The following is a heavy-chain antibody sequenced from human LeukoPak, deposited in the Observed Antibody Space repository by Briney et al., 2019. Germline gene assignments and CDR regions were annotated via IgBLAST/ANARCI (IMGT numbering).Heavy chain of an antibody. Sequence: KTSETLSLTCAVYGESFSGYYWSWIRQPPGKGLEWIGEINHSGSTNYNPSLKGRVTISVDTSKNQFSLKLSSVTAADTAVYYCARYVVVPAGPDWFDPWGQGTLVTVSS. CDR3: ARYVVVPAGPDWFDP. CDR1: GESFSGYY. CDR2: INHSGST. D-gene: IGHD2-2*01. J-gene: IGHJ5*02. V-gene: IGHV4-34*01.